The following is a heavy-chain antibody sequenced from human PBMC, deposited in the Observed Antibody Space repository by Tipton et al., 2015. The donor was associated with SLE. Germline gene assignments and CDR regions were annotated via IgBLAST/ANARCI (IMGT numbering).Heavy chain of an antibody. D-gene: IGHD1/OR15-1a*01. CDR3: ARGNTPGYFDL. CDR2: IYYSGNT. CDR1: GVSMSRGGYY. Sequence: TLSLTCTVSGVSMSRGGYYWSWIRQHPGKGLECIGYIYYSGNTHYSPSLKSRVTMSVDTSKNQFSLKLSSVTAADTAVYYCARGNTPGYFDLWGRGTLVTVSS. V-gene: IGHV4-31*03. J-gene: IGHJ2*01.